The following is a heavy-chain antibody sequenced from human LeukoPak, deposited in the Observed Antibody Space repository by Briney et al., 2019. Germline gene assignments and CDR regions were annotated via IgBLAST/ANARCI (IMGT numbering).Heavy chain of an antibody. V-gene: IGHV3-30*03. CDR3: AIHGQYHTLDY. CDR2: ISYDGSNN. Sequence: QAGGSLRLSFAASGFTFSSYGMHWVRQAPGKGLEGVAVISYDGSNNYYADSVKGRFTISRDNSKNTLYLQMNSLRAEDTAVYYCAIHGQYHTLDYWGQGTLVTVSS. D-gene: IGHD2-2*01. J-gene: IGHJ4*02. CDR1: GFTFSSYG.